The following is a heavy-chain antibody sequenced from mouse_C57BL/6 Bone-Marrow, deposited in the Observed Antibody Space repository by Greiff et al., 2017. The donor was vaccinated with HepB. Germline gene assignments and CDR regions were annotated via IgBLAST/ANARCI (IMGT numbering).Heavy chain of an antibody. CDR1: GFTFSSYA. V-gene: IGHV5-4*01. CDR3: ARGWTTVVAIPFDY. Sequence: EVQGVESGGGLVKPGGSLKLSCAASGFTFSSYAMSWVRQTPEKRLEWVATISDGGSYTYYPDNVKGRFTISRDNAKNNLYLQMSHLKSEDTAMYYCARGWTTVVAIPFDYWGQGTTLTVSS. J-gene: IGHJ2*01. CDR2: ISDGGSYT. D-gene: IGHD1-1*01.